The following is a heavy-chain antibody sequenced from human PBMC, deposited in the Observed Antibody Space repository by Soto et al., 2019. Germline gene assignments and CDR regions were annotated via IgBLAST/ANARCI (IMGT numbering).Heavy chain of an antibody. CDR3: ARDHYGDYAADY. V-gene: IGHV1-18*01. CDR1: GYTFSSYG. D-gene: IGHD4-17*01. Sequence: ASVKVSCKASGYTFSSYGINWVRQAPGQGLEWMGWISAYSGNTNYAQNLQGRVAMTTDTSTSTAYMELRSLRSDDTAVYYCARDHYGDYAADYWGQGTLVTVSS. CDR2: ISAYSGNT. J-gene: IGHJ4*02.